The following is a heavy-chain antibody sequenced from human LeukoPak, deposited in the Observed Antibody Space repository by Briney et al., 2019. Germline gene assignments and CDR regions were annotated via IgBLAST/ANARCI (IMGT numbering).Heavy chain of an antibody. J-gene: IGHJ4*02. Sequence: PGGSLRLSCAASGFTFSSYAMSWVRQAPGKGLEWVSGITGSGGSTYYADSVKGRFTISRGNAKNSLYLQMNSLRADDTAVYYCARGPGVIDYWGQGTLVTVSS. CDR1: GFTFSSYA. D-gene: IGHD3-16*02. V-gene: IGHV3-23*01. CDR2: ITGSGGST. CDR3: ARGPGVIDY.